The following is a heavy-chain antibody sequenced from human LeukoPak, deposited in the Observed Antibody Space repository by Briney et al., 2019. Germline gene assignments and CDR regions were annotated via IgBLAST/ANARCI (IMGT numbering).Heavy chain of an antibody. J-gene: IGHJ3*02. CDR1: GFTFDDYA. CDR2: ISWNSGSI. Sequence: GGSLRLSCAASGFTFDDYAMHWVRQAPGKGLEWVSGISWNSGSIGYADSVKGRFTISRDNAKNSLYLQMNSLRAEDMALYYCAKGFADYDFWSVRDYAFDIWGPGTMVTVS. D-gene: IGHD3-3*01. CDR3: AKGFADYDFWSVRDYAFDI. V-gene: IGHV3-9*03.